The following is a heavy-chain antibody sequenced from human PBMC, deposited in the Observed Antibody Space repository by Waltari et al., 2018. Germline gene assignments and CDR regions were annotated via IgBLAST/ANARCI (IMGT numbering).Heavy chain of an antibody. Sequence: EVQLVQSGTEVKKHGATVSVTCKTSGYTFIDYYIHWVQQAPGKGLQWMGHIDPENGETVYAEKFRDRITITADKSTDTVYMELSGLRFEDTAMYYCAFRGAFDVWGQGTVVSVSS. CDR1: GYTFIDYY. CDR2: IDPENGET. V-gene: IGHV1-69-2*01. J-gene: IGHJ3*01. CDR3: AFRGAFDV.